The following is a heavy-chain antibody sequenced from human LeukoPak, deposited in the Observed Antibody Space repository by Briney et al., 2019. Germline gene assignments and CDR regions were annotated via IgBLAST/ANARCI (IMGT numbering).Heavy chain of an antibody. CDR1: GFTLSNYW. D-gene: IGHD6-19*01. Sequence: GGSLRLSCAASGFTLSNYWIYWVRQAPGKGLVWVSRINSDGSGTTYADSVKGRFTISRDNAKNTLSLQMDSLRAEDTAVYYCARGISSGWYSPGIDYWGQGTLVTVSS. CDR2: INSDGSGT. CDR3: ARGISSGWYSPGIDY. J-gene: IGHJ4*02. V-gene: IGHV3-74*01.